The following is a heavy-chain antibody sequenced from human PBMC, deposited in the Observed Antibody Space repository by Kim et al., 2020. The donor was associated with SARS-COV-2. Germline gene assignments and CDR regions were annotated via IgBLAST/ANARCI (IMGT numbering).Heavy chain of an antibody. D-gene: IGHD3-22*01. CDR3: ARDSSGYYGGAYYYGMDV. CDR2: IKQDGSEK. V-gene: IGHV3-7*03. CDR1: GFTFSSYW. Sequence: GGSLRLSCAASGFTFSSYWMSWVRQAPGKGLEWVANIKQDGSEKYYVDSVKGRFTISRDNAKNSLYLQMNSLRAEDTAGYYCARDSSGYYGGAYYYGMDVWGQGTTVTVSS. J-gene: IGHJ6*02.